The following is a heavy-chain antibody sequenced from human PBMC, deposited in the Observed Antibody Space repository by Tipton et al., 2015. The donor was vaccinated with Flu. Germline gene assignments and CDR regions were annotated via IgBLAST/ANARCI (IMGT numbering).Heavy chain of an antibody. V-gene: IGHV4-34*01. CDR1: GGSFSGYY. CDR3: ARNEARGHYDFWSGYYISALGAFDI. D-gene: IGHD3-3*01. CDR2: INHSGST. J-gene: IGHJ3*02. Sequence: TLSLTCAVYGGSFSGYYWSWIRQPPGKGLEWIGEINHSGSTNYNPSLKSRVTISVDTSKNQFSLKLSSVTAADTAVYYCARNEARGHYDFWSGYYISALGAFDIWGQGTMVTVSS.